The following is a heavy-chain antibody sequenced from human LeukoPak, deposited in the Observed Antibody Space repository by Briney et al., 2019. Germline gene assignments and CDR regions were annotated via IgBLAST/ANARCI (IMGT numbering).Heavy chain of an antibody. D-gene: IGHD3-22*01. V-gene: IGHV1-8*01. CDR3: ARGPYDSSGYRFDS. J-gene: IGHJ4*02. Sequence: ASVKVSCKASGYTFTSYDINWVRQATGQGLEWMGWMNPNSGNTGYAQKVQGRVTLTRNNSINTAYMELSSLRSEDTALYYCARGPYDSSGYRFDSWGQGTLVTVSS. CDR2: MNPNSGNT. CDR1: GYTFTSYD.